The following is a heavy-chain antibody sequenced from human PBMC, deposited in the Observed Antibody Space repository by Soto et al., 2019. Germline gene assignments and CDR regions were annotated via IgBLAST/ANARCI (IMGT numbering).Heavy chain of an antibody. Sequence: WWSLRLSCSASVFTFSSYAMSWFRQAPGKGLEWVSSISGSGGTTYYTDSVKGRFTISRDNSTSTAYMELRSLRSDDTAVYYCARDPYYGSGSSYYFDYWGQGTLVTVSS. D-gene: IGHD3-10*01. CDR1: VFTFSSYA. CDR3: ARDPYYGSGSSYYFDY. J-gene: IGHJ4*02. V-gene: IGHV3-23*01. CDR2: ISGSGGTT.